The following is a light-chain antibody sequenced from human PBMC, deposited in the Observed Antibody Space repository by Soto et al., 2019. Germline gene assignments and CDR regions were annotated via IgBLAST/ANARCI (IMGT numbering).Light chain of an antibody. CDR1: HESSPW. CDR2: KAS. V-gene: IGKV1-5*03. J-gene: IGKJ2*01. CDR3: EQYHSYPYT. Sequence: DIQMTQSPSIVSASVGVRVTITCRANHESSPWLAWYQQRPGRAPKVLISKASSLQIGVPSRFRGSGSGTEFPLTINGLQPDDFATYYCEQYHSYPYTFGQGTKGEIK.